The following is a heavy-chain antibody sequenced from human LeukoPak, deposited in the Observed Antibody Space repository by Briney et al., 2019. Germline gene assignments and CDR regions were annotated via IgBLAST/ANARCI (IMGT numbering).Heavy chain of an antibody. CDR1: GYTFTGYY. CDR2: INPNSGGT. CDR3: AREAYCSSTSCYQRDYYYYGMDV. V-gene: IGHV1-2*02. Sequence: GASVKVSCKASGYTFTGYYMHWVRQAPGQGLEWMGWINPNSGGTNYAQKFQGRVTMTRDTSISTAYMELSRLRSDDTAVYYCAREAYCSSTSCYQRDYYYYGMDVWGQGTTVTVSS. D-gene: IGHD2-2*01. J-gene: IGHJ6*02.